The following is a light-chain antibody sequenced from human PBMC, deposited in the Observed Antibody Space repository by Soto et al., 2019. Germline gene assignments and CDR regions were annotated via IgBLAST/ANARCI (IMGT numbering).Light chain of an antibody. CDR1: QTVLYSSNNKNH. J-gene: IGKJ1*01. CDR2: WAS. CDR3: QQYYSTPRT. V-gene: IGKV4-1*01. Sequence: DIVMTQSPDSLSVSLGERATINCKSSQTVLYSSNNKNHLAWYQQRPGQPPKLLFSWASTRESGVPDRFSASGSWTDFTLSIGSLQAEDVAVYYCQQYYSTPRTFGQGTKVEIK.